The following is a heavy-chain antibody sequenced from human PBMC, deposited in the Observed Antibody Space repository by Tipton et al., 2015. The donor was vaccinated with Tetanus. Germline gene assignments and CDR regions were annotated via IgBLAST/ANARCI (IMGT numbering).Heavy chain of an antibody. CDR1: GGSITNGGYY. Sequence: TLSLTCTVSGGSITNGGYYWSWIRQHPGKGLDWIGYISYTGSTNHNPSLKSRVTISMDRSKNQISLQLTSVTAADTAVYFCAGVTVQRTELYFDHWGQGTLVTVSS. J-gene: IGHJ4*02. CDR3: AGVTVQRTELYFDH. D-gene: IGHD2/OR15-2a*01. V-gene: IGHV4-61*08. CDR2: ISYTGST.